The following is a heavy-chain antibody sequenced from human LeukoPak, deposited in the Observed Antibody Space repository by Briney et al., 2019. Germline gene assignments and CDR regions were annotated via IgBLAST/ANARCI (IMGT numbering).Heavy chain of an antibody. CDR1: GGSISSYY. CDR3: ARAPRWGYVWGSFDY. V-gene: IGHV4-39*07. J-gene: IGHJ4*02. D-gene: IGHD3-16*01. CDR2: IYYSGST. Sequence: PSETLSLTCTVSGGSISSYYWGWIRQPPGKGLEWIGSIYYSGSTYYNPSLKSRVTISVDTSKNQFSLKLSSVTAAGTAVYHCARAPRWGYVWGSFDYWGQGTLVTVSS.